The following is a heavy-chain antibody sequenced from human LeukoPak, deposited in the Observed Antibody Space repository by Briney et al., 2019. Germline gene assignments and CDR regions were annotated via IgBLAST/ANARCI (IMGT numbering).Heavy chain of an antibody. CDR2: INPSGGST. D-gene: IGHD4-11*01. V-gene: IGHV1-46*03. CDR1: GYTFTSYY. J-gene: IGHJ4*02. CDR3: AMSNYAVTPFDY. Sequence: ASVKVSCKASGYTFTSYYMHWVRQAPGQGLEWMGIINPSGGSTSYAQKFQGRVTMTRGTSTSTVYMELSSLRSEDTAVYYCAMSNYAVTPFDYWGQGTLVTVSS.